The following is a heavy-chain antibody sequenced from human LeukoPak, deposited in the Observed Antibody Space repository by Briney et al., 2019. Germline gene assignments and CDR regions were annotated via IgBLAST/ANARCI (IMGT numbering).Heavy chain of an antibody. CDR3: ARDARPYSGSYLGGISCDY. Sequence: PGGSLRLSCAASVLTFSSYSMNWVRQAPGKGLEGVSYISSSSSTIYYADSVKGRFTISRDNAKNSLYLQMNSLRAEDTAVYYCARDARPYSGSYLGGISCDYWGQGTLVTVSS. CDR1: VLTFSSYS. CDR2: ISSSSSTI. J-gene: IGHJ4*02. V-gene: IGHV3-48*01. D-gene: IGHD1-26*01.